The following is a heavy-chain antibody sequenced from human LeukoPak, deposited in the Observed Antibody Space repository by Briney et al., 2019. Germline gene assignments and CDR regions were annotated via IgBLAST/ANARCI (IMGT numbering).Heavy chain of an antibody. CDR3: ARLALSDNYFDY. V-gene: IGHV4-39*01. CDR1: AGSISSSSYY. CDR2: IYYSGST. D-gene: IGHD2-15*01. J-gene: IGHJ4*02. Sequence: SETLSLTCTVYAGSISSSSYYWGWIRQPRVKGLEWIGSIYYSGSTYHNPSLKSRVTIYVDTSKNQFSLKLSSVTAADTAVYYCARLALSDNYFDYWGQGTLVTVSS.